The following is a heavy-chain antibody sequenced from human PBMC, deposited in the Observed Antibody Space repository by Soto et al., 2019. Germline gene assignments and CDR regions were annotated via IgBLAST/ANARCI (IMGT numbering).Heavy chain of an antibody. CDR1: GGSISSYY. Sequence: PSETLSLTCTVSGGSISSYYWSWIRQPPGKGLEWIGYIYYSGSTNYNPSLKSRVTISVDTSKNQFSLKLSSVTAADTAVYYCARHCNGGSCYSYYYYYMDVWGKGTTVTVSS. J-gene: IGHJ6*03. CDR2: IYYSGST. D-gene: IGHD2-15*01. V-gene: IGHV4-59*08. CDR3: ARHCNGGSCYSYYYYYMDV.